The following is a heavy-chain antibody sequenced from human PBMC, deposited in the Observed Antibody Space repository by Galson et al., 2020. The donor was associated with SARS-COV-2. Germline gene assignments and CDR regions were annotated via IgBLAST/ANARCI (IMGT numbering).Heavy chain of an antibody. CDR2: ISYDGSNK. J-gene: IGHJ5*02. Sequence: TGASLRLSCAASGFTFSSYAMHWVRQAPGKGLEWVAVISYDGSNKYYADSVKGRFTISSDNSKNTLYLQMNSLRAEDTAVYYCARDGGGWFDPWGQGTLVTVSS. CDR3: ARDGGGWFDP. D-gene: IGHD3-16*01. CDR1: GFTFSSYA. V-gene: IGHV3-30-3*01.